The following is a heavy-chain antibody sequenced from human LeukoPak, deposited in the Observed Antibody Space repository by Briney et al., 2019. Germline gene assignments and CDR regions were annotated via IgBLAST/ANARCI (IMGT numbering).Heavy chain of an antibody. V-gene: IGHV4-59*01. D-gene: IGHD2-2*01. Sequence: SETLSLTCTVSRGSISSYYWSWIRQPPGKGLEWIGYSYYSGSTNYNPSLKSRVTISVDTSKNQFSLRLTSVTAADTAVYHCARGRGYCSSTSCQNFDYWGQGTLVTVSS. J-gene: IGHJ4*02. CDR3: ARGRGYCSSTSCQNFDY. CDR2: SYYSGST. CDR1: RGSISSYY.